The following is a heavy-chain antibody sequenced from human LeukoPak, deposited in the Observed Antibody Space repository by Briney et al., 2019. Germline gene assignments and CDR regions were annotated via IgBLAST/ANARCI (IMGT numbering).Heavy chain of an antibody. V-gene: IGHV3-30*04. J-gene: IGHJ6*04. CDR2: ISYDGSNK. CDR3: ARGGLWFGEYSPLYYYGMDV. Sequence: GRSLRLSCAASGFTFSSYAMHWVRQAPGKGLEWVAVISYDGSNKYYADYVKGRFTISRDNSKNTLYLQMNSLRAEDTAVYYCARGGLWFGEYSPLYYYGMDVWGKGTTVTVSS. CDR1: GFTFSSYA. D-gene: IGHD3-10*01.